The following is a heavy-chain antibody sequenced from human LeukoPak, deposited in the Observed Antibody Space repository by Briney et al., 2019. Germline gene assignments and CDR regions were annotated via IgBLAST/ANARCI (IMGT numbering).Heavy chain of an antibody. CDR1: GDSISSTSW. Sequence: SGTLSLTCAVSGDSISSTSWWNWVRQPPGKGLEWIGEIDHRGNTNYNPSLKSRVTISVDRSKNQFSLQLTSVTAADTAVYYCARGYGPGYWGRGTLVTVSA. CDR2: IDHRGNT. J-gene: IGHJ4*02. D-gene: IGHD4-17*01. CDR3: ARGYGPGY. V-gene: IGHV4-4*02.